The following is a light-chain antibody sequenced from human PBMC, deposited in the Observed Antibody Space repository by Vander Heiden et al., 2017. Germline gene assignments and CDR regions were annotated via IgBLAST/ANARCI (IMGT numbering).Light chain of an antibody. CDR1: QSVIYSSNNKNY. CDR3: QQYYSTPSYT. J-gene: IGKJ2*01. CDR2: WAS. Sequence: DIVMTQTPNSLAVPLADRATINCKSSQSVIYSSNNKNYLAWYQQNPGQPPKLLIYWASTRESGVPDRFSGSGSGTDFTLTISSLQAEDVAVYYCQQYYSTPSYTFGQGTMLEIK. V-gene: IGKV4-1*01.